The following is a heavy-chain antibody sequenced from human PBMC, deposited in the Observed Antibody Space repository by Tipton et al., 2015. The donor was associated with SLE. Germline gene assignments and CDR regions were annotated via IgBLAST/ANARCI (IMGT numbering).Heavy chain of an antibody. D-gene: IGHD3-3*01. V-gene: IGHV3-20*04. CDR3: ARWGPYYDFWSGSYYFDY. Sequence: SLRLSCAASGFTFDDYGMSWVRQAPGKGLEWVSGINWKGGSTGYADSVKGRFTISRDNAKNSLYLQMNSLRAEDTALYYCARWGPYYDFWSGSYYFDYWGQGTLVTVSS. J-gene: IGHJ4*02. CDR1: GFTFDDYG. CDR2: INWKGGST.